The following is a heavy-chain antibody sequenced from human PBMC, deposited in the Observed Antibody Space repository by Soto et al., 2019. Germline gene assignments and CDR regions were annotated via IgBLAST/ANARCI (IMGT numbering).Heavy chain of an antibody. CDR3: AKDRAFNFYYGMDV. D-gene: IGHD3-10*01. CDR1: GFTFSNYD. Sequence: EVQLVESGGDLVQPGGSLRLSCAASGFTFSNYDMNWVRQAPGRGLEWVAGISTSGRATYYADSVKGRFTISRDHSKITVFLEMSSLSAEDTAVYYCAKDRAFNFYYGMDVWGQGTTVTVSS. J-gene: IGHJ6*02. V-gene: IGHV3-23*04. CDR2: ISTSGRAT.